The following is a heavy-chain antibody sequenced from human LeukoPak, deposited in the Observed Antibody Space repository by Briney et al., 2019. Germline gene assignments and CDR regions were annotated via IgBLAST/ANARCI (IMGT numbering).Heavy chain of an antibody. D-gene: IGHD1-1*01. CDR1: GYSISSGYD. CDR3: ARVSWFPGTSYYYMDV. Sequence: SETLTLTCTVSGYSISSGYDWGWMRQAPGKVLEWLGSISQSGNTYNNPSLKSRVTLSVDTSKNQFSLKLSYVTAADTAVYFCARVSWFPGTSYYYMDVWGKGTTVTVSS. J-gene: IGHJ6*03. CDR2: ISQSGNT. V-gene: IGHV4-38-2*02.